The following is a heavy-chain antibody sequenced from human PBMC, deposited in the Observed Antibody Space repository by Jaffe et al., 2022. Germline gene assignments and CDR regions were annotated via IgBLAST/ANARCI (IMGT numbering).Heavy chain of an antibody. V-gene: IGHV3-23*01. CDR3: SSGSLSDFWSGYYFGY. CDR1: GFTFSSYA. Sequence: EVQLLESGGGLVQPGGSLRLSCAASGFTFSSYAMSWVRQAPGKGLEWVSAISGSGGSTYYADSVKGRFTISRDNSKNTLYLQMNSLRAEDTAVYYCSSGSLSDFWSGYYFGYWGQGTLVTVSS. J-gene: IGHJ4*02. D-gene: IGHD3-3*01. CDR2: ISGSGGST.